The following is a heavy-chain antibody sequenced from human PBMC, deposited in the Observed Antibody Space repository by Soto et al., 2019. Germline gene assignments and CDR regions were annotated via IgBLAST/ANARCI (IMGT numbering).Heavy chain of an antibody. V-gene: IGHV3-74*01. CDR3: ARDSSSRGGAHDY. CDR2: INSDGSST. Sequence: GFLGLACAASGFTFSSYWMHWVRQAPGKGLVWVSRINSDGSSTSYADSVKGRFTISRDNAKNTLYLQMNSLRAEDTAVYYCARDSSSRGGAHDYWGQGTLVTVSS. J-gene: IGHJ4*02. D-gene: IGHD6-6*01. CDR1: GFTFSSYW.